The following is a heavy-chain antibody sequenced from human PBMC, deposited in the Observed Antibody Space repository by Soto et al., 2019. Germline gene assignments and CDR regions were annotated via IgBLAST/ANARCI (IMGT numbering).Heavy chain of an antibody. J-gene: IGHJ6*02. D-gene: IGHD4-17*01. V-gene: IGHV3-48*02. CDR3: ARDSNGLPYYCGMDV. CDR1: GFTFSSYS. Sequence: EVQLVESGGGLVQPGGSLRLSCAASGFTFSSYSMNWVRQAPGKGLEWVSYISSSSSTIYYADSVKGRFTISRDNAKNSLYLQMNSLRDEDTAVYYCARDSNGLPYYCGMDVWGQGTTVTVSS. CDR2: ISSSSSTI.